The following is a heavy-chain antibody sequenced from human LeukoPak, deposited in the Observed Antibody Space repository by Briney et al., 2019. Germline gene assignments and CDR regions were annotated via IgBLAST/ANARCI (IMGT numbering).Heavy chain of an antibody. J-gene: IGHJ6*02. Sequence: PGGSLRLSCAASGFTFSSYGMHWVRQAPGKGLEWVAVIWYDGSNKYYADSVKGRFTISRDNSKNTLYLQMNSLRAEDTAVYYCARDAGYSYGWFAHYYYGMDVWGQGTTVTVSS. V-gene: IGHV3-33*01. D-gene: IGHD5-18*01. CDR1: GFTFSSYG. CDR3: ARDAGYSYGWFAHYYYGMDV. CDR2: IWYDGSNK.